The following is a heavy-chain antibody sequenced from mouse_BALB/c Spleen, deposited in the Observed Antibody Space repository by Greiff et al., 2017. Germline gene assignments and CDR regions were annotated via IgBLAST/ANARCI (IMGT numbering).Heavy chain of an antibody. CDR2: INPSNGRT. Sequence: VQLQQSGAELAKPGASVKLSCKASGYTFTSYWMHWVKQRPGQGLEWIGEINPSNGRTNYNEKFKSKATLTVDKSSSTAYMQLSSLTSEDSAVYYCARSPYDYDVEDYAMDYWGQGTSVTVSS. D-gene: IGHD2-4*01. CDR1: GYTFTSYW. CDR3: ARSPYDYDVEDYAMDY. V-gene: IGHV1S81*02. J-gene: IGHJ4*01.